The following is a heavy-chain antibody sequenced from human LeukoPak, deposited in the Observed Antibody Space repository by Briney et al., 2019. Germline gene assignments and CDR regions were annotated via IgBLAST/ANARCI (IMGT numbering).Heavy chain of an antibody. V-gene: IGHV4-61*01. Sequence: SETLSLTCTVSGGSVSSGSYYWSWIRQPPGKGLEWIGYFYYSGSTNYNPSLKSRVTISVDTSKNQFSLKLSSVTAADTAVYYCARGDYNWNDIRTWGAFDIWGQGTMVTVSS. D-gene: IGHD1-20*01. CDR1: GGSVSSGSYY. CDR3: ARGDYNWNDIRTWGAFDI. J-gene: IGHJ3*02. CDR2: FYYSGST.